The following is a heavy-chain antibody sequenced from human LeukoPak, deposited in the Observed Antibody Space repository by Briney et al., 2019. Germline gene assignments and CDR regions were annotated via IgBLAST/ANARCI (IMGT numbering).Heavy chain of an antibody. CDR2: IYDSGNT. D-gene: IGHD6-25*01. J-gene: IGHJ4*02. CDR1: GGSINSYY. CDR3: AREHSGLEGYPDC. V-gene: IGHV4-4*07. Sequence: SETLSLTCTISGGSINSYYWRWIRQPAGKGLEWIGRIYDSGNTNFNPSLKSRVIMSVDTSTNQFSLKLSSVTAADTAVYYCAREHSGLEGYPDCWGQGTLVTVSS.